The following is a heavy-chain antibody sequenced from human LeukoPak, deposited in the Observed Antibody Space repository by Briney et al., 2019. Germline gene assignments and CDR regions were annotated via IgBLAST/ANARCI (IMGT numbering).Heavy chain of an antibody. CDR1: GFTFSSYA. Sequence: PGGSLRLSCAASGFTFSSYAMSWVRQAPGKGLEWVAVILYDGTNKNYADSVKGRFTISRDNSKNTLYLQMNSLRAEDTAVYYCARSLTSTWYSVDYWGQGTLVTVSS. J-gene: IGHJ4*02. CDR3: ARSLTSTWYSVDY. D-gene: IGHD6-13*01. CDR2: ILYDGTNK. V-gene: IGHV3-30-3*01.